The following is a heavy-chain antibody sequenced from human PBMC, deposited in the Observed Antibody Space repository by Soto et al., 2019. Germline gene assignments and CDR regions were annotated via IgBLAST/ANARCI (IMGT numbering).Heavy chain of an antibody. D-gene: IGHD4-17*01. CDR3: ARETYGDYVGYFAP. CDR1: GGSISSYY. V-gene: IGHV4-59*01. J-gene: IGHJ5*02. Sequence: PSETLALTCTVSGGSISSYYWSWVRQRPGKGLEWIGYIYYSGSTNYNPSLKSRVTISVDTSKNQFSLKLSSVTAADTAVYYCARETYGDYVGYFAPWGQGTLVTVSS. CDR2: IYYSGST.